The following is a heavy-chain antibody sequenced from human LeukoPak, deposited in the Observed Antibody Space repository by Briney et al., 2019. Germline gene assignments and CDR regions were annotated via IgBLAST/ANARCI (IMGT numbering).Heavy chain of an antibody. Sequence: GGSLRLSCAASGFTFSSYAMHRVRQAPGKGLEWVAVISYDGSNKYYADSVKGRFTISRDNSKNTLYLQMNSLRAEDTAVYYCARGPMVRGVINSYNWFDPWGQGTLVTVSS. D-gene: IGHD3-10*01. V-gene: IGHV3-30-3*01. J-gene: IGHJ5*02. CDR2: ISYDGSNK. CDR3: ARGPMVRGVINSYNWFDP. CDR1: GFTFSSYA.